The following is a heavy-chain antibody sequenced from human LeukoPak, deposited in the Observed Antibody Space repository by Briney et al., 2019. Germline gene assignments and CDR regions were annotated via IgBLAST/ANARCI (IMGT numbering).Heavy chain of an antibody. CDR2: ISAYNGNT. D-gene: IGHD6-13*01. V-gene: IGHV1-18*01. CDR1: GYTFTSYG. CDR3: ARDPAAGSVFDY. Sequence: ASVKVSCKASGYTFTSYGISWVRQAPGQGLEWMGWISAYNGNTNYAQKFQGRVTMTRDTSITTAYVELSRLRSDDTAVYYCARDPAAGSVFDYWGQGTLVTVSS. J-gene: IGHJ4*02.